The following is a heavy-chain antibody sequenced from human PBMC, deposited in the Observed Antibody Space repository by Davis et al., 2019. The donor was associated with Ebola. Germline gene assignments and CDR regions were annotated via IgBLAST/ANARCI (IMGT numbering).Heavy chain of an antibody. CDR1: GFTLSTYW. CDR2: IKEDGSEK. Sequence: PGGSLRLSCAASGFTLSTYWMSWVRQAPGKGPEWVANIKEDGSEKYYVDSVKGRFIISRDNAKNSLYLQMNSLRDEDTALYYCARGVVATIEAYFDYWGQGTLVTVS. D-gene: IGHD5-12*01. CDR3: ARGVVATIEAYFDY. V-gene: IGHV3-7*03. J-gene: IGHJ4*02.